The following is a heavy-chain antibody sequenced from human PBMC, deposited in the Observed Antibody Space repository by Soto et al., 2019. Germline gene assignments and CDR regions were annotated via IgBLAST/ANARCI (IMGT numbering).Heavy chain of an antibody. J-gene: IGHJ6*03. CDR2: IYSGGST. CDR3: ASHPLLPAMVRGVMYYYYYYMDV. Sequence: GGSLRLSCAASGFTVSSNYMSWVRQAPGKGLEWVSVIYSGGSTYYADSVKGRFTISRHNSKNTLYLQMNSLRAEDTAVYYCASHPLLPAMVRGVMYYYYYYMDVWGKGTTVTVSS. V-gene: IGHV3-53*04. CDR1: GFTVSSNY. D-gene: IGHD3-10*01.